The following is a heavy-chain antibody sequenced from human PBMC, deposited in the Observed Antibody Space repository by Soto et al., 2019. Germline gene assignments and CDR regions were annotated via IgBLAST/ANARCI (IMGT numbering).Heavy chain of an antibody. D-gene: IGHD3-16*02. V-gene: IGHV4-4*02. Sequence: PSETLSLTCAVSGGSISSSNWWSWVRQPPGKGLEWIGEIYHSGSTNYSPSLKSRVTISVDKSKNQFSLKLSSVTAADTAVYYCAGSYYDYVWGSYRRTYFDYWGQGTLVTVSS. J-gene: IGHJ4*02. CDR1: GGSISSSNW. CDR2: IYHSGST. CDR3: AGSYYDYVWGSYRRTYFDY.